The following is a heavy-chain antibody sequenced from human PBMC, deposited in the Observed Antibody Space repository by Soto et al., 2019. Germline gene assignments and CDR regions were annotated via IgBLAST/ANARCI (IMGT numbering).Heavy chain of an antibody. CDR1: GGTFSSYA. J-gene: IGHJ6*02. CDR2: INPSGGST. CDR3: AGDLVVVVIVEESGYYYYGMDV. D-gene: IGHD3-22*01. V-gene: IGHV1-46*01. Sequence: ASVKVSCKASGGTFSSYAINWVRQAPGPGLEWLGIINPSGGSTSYAQKFQGRVTMTRDTSTSTVYMELSSLSCEDTAVYYCAGDLVVVVIVEESGYYYYGMDVWGQGTTVTVSS.